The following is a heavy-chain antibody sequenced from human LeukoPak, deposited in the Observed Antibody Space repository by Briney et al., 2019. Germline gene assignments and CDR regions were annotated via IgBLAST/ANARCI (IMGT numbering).Heavy chain of an antibody. J-gene: IGHJ3*02. CDR3: TREKNFRADAFDI. CDR2: INSDGSST. CDR1: GFTFSSYW. V-gene: IGHV3-74*01. D-gene: IGHD2/OR15-2a*01. Sequence: PGGSLRLSCAASGFTFSSYWMHWVRQAPGKGLVWVSRINSDGSSTSYADSVKGRFTISRDNAKNTLYLQMNSLRAEDTAVYYCTREKNFRADAFDIWGQGTMVTVSS.